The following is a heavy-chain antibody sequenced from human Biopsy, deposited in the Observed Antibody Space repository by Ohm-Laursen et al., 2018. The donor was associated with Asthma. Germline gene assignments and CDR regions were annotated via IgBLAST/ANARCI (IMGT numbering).Heavy chain of an antibody. CDR3: ASPSSSREILYYYYNMDI. CDR2: VSPVFGST. J-gene: IGHJ6*02. V-gene: IGHV1-69*06. Sequence: ASVKVSCKASGDSFSNYAISWVRQAPGLGLERMGGVSPVFGSTNIAQKFQGRVTISADIFTKTAYLEVSSLRSDDTAVYYCASPSSSREILYYYYNMDIWGQGTTVTVSS. D-gene: IGHD6-13*01. CDR1: GDSFSNYA.